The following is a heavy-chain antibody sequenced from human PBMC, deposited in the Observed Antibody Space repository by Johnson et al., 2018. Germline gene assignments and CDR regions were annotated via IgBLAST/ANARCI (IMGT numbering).Heavy chain of an antibody. CDR1: EFTVSNFD. CDR3: ARAYYYYYYGLDV. V-gene: IGHV3-13*01. Sequence: VQLVESGGGLVQPGGSLRLSCVASEFTVSNFDMHWVRQAPGKGLEWVSGFGTAGNTFYSASVKGRFTISRENAKNSLYLQMNSLTAGDTAVYYCARAYYYYYYGLDVWGQGTAVIVSS. J-gene: IGHJ6*02. CDR2: FGTAGNT.